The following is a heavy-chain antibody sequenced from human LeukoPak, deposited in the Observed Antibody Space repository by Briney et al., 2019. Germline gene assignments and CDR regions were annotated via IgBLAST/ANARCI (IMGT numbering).Heavy chain of an antibody. CDR1: GGSFSGYY. CDR3: ARARYSGSFRHAFDI. J-gene: IGHJ3*02. Sequence: PSETLSLTCAVYGGSFSGYYWTWIRQPAGKGLEWIGRFYPRGTSDYSPSLNSRVTISVDTSKTQFSLKLTSVTAADTAIYYCARARYSGSFRHAFDIWGQGTMVTVSS. CDR2: FYPRGTS. D-gene: IGHD1-26*01. V-gene: IGHV4-59*10.